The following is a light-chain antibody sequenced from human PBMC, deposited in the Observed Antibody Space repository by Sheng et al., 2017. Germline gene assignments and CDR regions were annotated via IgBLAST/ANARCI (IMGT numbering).Light chain of an antibody. V-gene: IGLV3-1*01. CDR3: QAWDSSTGV. CDR2: QDN. CDR1: KLGDKY. Sequence: SYELTQPPSVSVSPGQTASITCSGDKLGDKYACWYQQKPGQSPVLLIYQDNKRPSGIPERFSGSNFGNTATLTISGTQAMDEADYYCQAWDSSTGVFGTGTKVTV. J-gene: IGLJ1*01.